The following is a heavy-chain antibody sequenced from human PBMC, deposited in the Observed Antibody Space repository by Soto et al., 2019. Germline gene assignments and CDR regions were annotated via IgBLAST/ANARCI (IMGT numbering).Heavy chain of an antibody. CDR3: ASLHYYDSSGSGY. CDR1: GYSISSGNY. D-gene: IGHD3-22*01. J-gene: IGHJ4*02. CDR2: LYHIGST. Sequence: PSETLSLTCAVSGYSISSGNYWAWIRQPPGRGLEWIGSLYHIGSTHYNPSLKSRVTISVDTSKNQFSLKLSSVTAADTAVYYCASLHYYDSSGSGYWGQGTLVTV. V-gene: IGHV4-38-2*01.